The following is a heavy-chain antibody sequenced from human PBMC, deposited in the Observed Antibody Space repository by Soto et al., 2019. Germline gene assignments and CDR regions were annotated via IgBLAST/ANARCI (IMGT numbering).Heavy chain of an antibody. CDR2: IQSYSDGGTT. V-gene: IGHV3-15*01. Sequence: EMQLVESGGGLVEPGGSLRLSCAASGFTCSNAWMTWVRQVPGKGLEWVGRIQSYSDGGTTDYAAPMKDRITISRDDSKTTLYLQMNSLKIDDTAVYYCTTGTSKKGFADIWGQGTMVIVSS. CDR3: TTGTSKKGFADI. D-gene: IGHD4-4*01. CDR1: GFTCSNAW. J-gene: IGHJ3*02.